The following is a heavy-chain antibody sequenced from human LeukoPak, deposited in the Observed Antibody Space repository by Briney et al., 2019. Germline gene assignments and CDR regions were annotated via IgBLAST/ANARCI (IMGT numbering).Heavy chain of an antibody. Sequence: ASVKVSCKASGYTFTGCYMHWVRQAPGQGLEWMGRINPNSGGTNYAQKFQGRVTMTRDTSISTAYMELSRLRSDDTAVYYCARDAGTIFGGGMDVWGQGTTVTVSS. J-gene: IGHJ6*02. CDR3: ARDAGTIFGGGMDV. D-gene: IGHD3-3*01. CDR2: INPNSGGT. CDR1: GYTFTGCY. V-gene: IGHV1-2*06.